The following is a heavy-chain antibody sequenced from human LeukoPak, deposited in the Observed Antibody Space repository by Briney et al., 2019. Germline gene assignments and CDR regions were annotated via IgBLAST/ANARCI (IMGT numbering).Heavy chain of an antibody. V-gene: IGHV3-74*03. CDR1: GFTLDDLW. J-gene: IGHJ3*02. CDR2: SDGSST. D-gene: IGHD3-3*02. Sequence: GGSLRLSCAASGFTLDDLWMHWVRQVPGKGLEWVSRSDGSSTTYADSVKGRFAISRDNAKNTLFLQMNSLSPEDTAVYYCARDRSIEDAFDIWGQGTMVTVSS. CDR3: ARDRSIEDAFDI.